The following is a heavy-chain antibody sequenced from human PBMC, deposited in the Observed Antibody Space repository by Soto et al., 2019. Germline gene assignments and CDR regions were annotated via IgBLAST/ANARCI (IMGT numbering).Heavy chain of an antibody. CDR3: AREAITGTTRDYFDY. V-gene: IGHV3-21*01. J-gene: IGHJ4*02. CDR2: ISSSSSYI. Sequence: PGGSLRLSCAASGFAFSSYSMNWVRQAPGKGLEWVSSISSSSSYIYYADSVKGRFTISRDNAKNSLYLQMNSLRAEDTAVYYCAREAITGTTRDYFDYWGQGTLVTVSS. CDR1: GFAFSSYS. D-gene: IGHD1-20*01.